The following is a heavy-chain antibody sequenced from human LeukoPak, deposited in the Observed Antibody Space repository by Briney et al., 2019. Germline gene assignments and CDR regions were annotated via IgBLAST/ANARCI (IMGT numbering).Heavy chain of an antibody. V-gene: IGHV4-39*01. D-gene: IGHD5-24*01. CDR1: GGSISSSDFY. CDR2: IYYSGST. J-gene: IGHJ5*02. Sequence: SETLSLTCTVSGGSISSSDFYWGWIRQPPGKGLEWIGSIYYSGSTYYNPSLETRFTISVDTSKTQFSLKLSSVTAADTAVYYCARHPVIWPQYPSWGQGTLVTVSS. CDR3: ARHPVIWPQYPS.